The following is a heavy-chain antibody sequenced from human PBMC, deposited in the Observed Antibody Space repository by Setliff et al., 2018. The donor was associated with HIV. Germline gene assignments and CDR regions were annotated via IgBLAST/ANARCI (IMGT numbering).Heavy chain of an antibody. J-gene: IGHJ4*02. Sequence: GESLKISCAASGFTFSNYWMSWVRQTPGKGLEWVANIKQDGSDKFYVDSVRGRFTVSRDNAKNSVFLQMNDLRVEDTAVYYCASAKGLNFWGQGAQVTVSS. V-gene: IGHV3-7*01. CDR1: GFTFSNYW. CDR3: ASAKGLNF. CDR2: IKQDGSDK.